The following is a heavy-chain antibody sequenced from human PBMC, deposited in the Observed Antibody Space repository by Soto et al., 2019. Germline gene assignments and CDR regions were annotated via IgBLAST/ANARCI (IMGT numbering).Heavy chain of an antibody. CDR2: VHYSGST. J-gene: IGHJ4*02. CDR3: ARGRNYGGGGYFFEHYIDY. Sequence: KPSETLSLTCTVSGVSVTTENHYWSWIRQSLGKGLEWIGYVHYSGSTNYHPSLKGRVLISIGTSKRQFSLDLRSVTAADTAVYFCARGRNYGGGGYFFEHYIDYWGQGTPVTVSS. CDR1: GVSVTTENHY. D-gene: IGHD3-22*01. V-gene: IGHV4-61*01.